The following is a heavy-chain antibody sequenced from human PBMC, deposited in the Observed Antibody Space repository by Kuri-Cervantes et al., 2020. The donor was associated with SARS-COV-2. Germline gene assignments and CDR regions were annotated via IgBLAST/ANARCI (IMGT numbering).Heavy chain of an antibody. CDR3: ARRKGTGRRWWFDP. CDR1: GFTFSSYA. Sequence: GGSLRLSCAASGFTFSSYAMHWVRQAPGKGLEWVAVISYDGSNKYYADSVKGRFTISRDNSKNTLYLQMNSLRAEDTAVYYCARRKGTGRRWWFDPWGQGTLVTVSS. J-gene: IGHJ5*02. CDR2: ISYDGSNK. V-gene: IGHV3-30*04. D-gene: IGHD5-24*01.